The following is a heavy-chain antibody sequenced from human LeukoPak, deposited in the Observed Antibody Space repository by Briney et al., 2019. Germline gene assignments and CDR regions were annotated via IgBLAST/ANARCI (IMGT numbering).Heavy chain of an antibody. D-gene: IGHD5-18*01. CDR3: ARVRGYSFGRLTGYFDY. J-gene: IGHJ4*02. CDR1: GFTFTDSY. CDR2: ITSSSTYT. Sequence: GGSLRLSCAASGFTFTDSYMSWIRQAPGKGLEWVSYITSSSTYTNYADSVKGRFIISRDNAKNSLFLQMGSLRAEDTAVYYCARVRGYSFGRLTGYFDYWGQGTLVTVSS. V-gene: IGHV3-11*05.